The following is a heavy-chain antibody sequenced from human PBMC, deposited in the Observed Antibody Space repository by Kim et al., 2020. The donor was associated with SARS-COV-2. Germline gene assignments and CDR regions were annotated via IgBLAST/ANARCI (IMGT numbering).Heavy chain of an antibody. V-gene: IGHV3-30*18. CDR1: GFTFSAYS. CDR2: ISYVARDN. CDR3: AKDNAAANAAFQS. J-gene: IGHJ1*01. Sequence: GGSLRLSCAASGFTFSAYSMHWVSQAPGKGREGVTGISYVARDNSDRYSVRCRVTISRDNSKTTLYVQMASLRDKYKAVDYGAKDNAAANAAFQSWGKGT. D-gene: IGHD6-13*01.